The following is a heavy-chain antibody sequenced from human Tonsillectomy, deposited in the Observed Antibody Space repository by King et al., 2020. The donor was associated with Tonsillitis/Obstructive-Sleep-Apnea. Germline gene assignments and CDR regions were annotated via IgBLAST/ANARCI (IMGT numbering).Heavy chain of an antibody. D-gene: IGHD7-27*01. V-gene: IGHV3-33*06. CDR1: GFTLSSYG. Sequence: VQLVESGGGVVQPGRSLRLSCAASGFTLSSYGMHWVRQAPGKGLEWVAVIWYDGSNKYYADSVKGRFTISRGNSKNTLYLQMNSLRAEDTAVYYCAKELNWGSGYYYYGMDVWGQGTTVTVSS. CDR2: IWYDGSNK. CDR3: AKELNWGSGYYYYGMDV. J-gene: IGHJ6*02.